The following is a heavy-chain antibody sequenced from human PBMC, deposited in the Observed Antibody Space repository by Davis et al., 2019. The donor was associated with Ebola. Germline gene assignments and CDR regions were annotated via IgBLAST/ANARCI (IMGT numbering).Heavy chain of an antibody. Sequence: GGSLRLSCAASGFTFSSYAMHCVRQAPGKGLEWVAVISYDGSNKYYADSVKGRFTISRDNSKNTLYLQMNSLRAEDTAVYYCARAIAAAGYNWFDPWGQGTLVTVSS. D-gene: IGHD6-13*01. CDR2: ISYDGSNK. CDR3: ARAIAAAGYNWFDP. J-gene: IGHJ5*02. V-gene: IGHV3-30-3*01. CDR1: GFTFSSYA.